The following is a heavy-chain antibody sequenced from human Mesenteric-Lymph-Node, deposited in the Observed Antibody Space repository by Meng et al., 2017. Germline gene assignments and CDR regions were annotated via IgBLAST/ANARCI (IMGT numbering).Heavy chain of an antibody. CDR1: GGSFSGSY. V-gene: IGHV4-34*01. CDR3: ARRYGASAYNGFDP. CDR2: INHSRST. Sequence: VQLQQWGAGHFEPSETLSLTRASYGGSFSGSYWSWIRQPPGKGLELIGEINHSRSTNYNPSLKSRVTISVDTSKNQFSLKLSSVTAADTAVYYCARRYGASAYNGFDPWGQGTLVTVSS. J-gene: IGHJ5*02. D-gene: IGHD4-17*01.